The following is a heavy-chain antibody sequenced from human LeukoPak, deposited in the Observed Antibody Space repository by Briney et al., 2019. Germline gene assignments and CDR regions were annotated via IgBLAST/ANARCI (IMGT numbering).Heavy chain of an antibody. CDR3: ARGEWKNWFDP. CDR1: GGSISSYY. D-gene: IGHD3-3*01. Sequence: SETLSLTCTVSGGSISSYYWSWIRQPPGKGLEWIGYIYYSGSTNYNPSLKSRVTISVDTSKNQFSLKLGSVTAADTAVYYCARGEWKNWFDPWGQGTLVTVSS. J-gene: IGHJ5*02. V-gene: IGHV4-59*01. CDR2: IYYSGST.